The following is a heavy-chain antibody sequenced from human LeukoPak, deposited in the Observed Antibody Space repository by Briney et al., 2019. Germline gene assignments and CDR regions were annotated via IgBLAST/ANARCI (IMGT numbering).Heavy chain of an antibody. V-gene: IGHV3-66*01. Sequence: PGGSLRLACAASGFTVSSNYMSWVRQAPGKGLEWVSVIYSGGSTYYADSVKGRFTISRDNSKNTLYLQMNSLRAEDTAVYYCARERCVVGACGAFDVWGQGTMATVSS. CDR3: ARERCVVGACGAFDV. J-gene: IGHJ3*01. D-gene: IGHD1-26*01. CDR1: GFTVSSNY. CDR2: IYSGGST.